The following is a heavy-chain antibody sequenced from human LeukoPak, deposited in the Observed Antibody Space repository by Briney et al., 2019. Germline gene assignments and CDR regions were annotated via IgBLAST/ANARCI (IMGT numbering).Heavy chain of an antibody. V-gene: IGHV1-8*03. D-gene: IGHD4-11*01. CDR3: ARGRTLRKNSNGGH. J-gene: IGHJ4*02. CDR2: MNPNSGNT. Sequence: GASVKVSCKASGYTFTSYDINWVRQATGQGLEWMGWMNPNSGNTGYAQKFQGRVTITRNTSISTAYMELSSLRSEDTAVYYCARGRTLRKNSNGGHWGQGTLVTVSS. CDR1: GYTFTSYD.